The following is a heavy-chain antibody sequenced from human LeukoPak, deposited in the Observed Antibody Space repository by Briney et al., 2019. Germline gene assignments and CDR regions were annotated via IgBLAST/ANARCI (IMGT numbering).Heavy chain of an antibody. Sequence: GASVKVSCKASGYTFTSYDINWVRQATGQGLEWMGWMNPNSGNTGNAQKFQGRVTITRNTSISTAYMELSSLRSEDTAVYFCTTSDDYVWGTYRYINYFDPWGQGTLVTVSS. CDR1: GYTFTSYD. D-gene: IGHD3-16*02. CDR3: TTSDDYVWGTYRYINYFDP. V-gene: IGHV1-8*03. J-gene: IGHJ5*02. CDR2: MNPNSGNT.